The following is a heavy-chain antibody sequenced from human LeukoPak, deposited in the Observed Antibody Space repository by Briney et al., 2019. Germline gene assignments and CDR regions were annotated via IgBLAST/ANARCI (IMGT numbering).Heavy chain of an antibody. Sequence: SETLSLTCTVSGGSISSGGYYWGWIRQPPGKGLEWIGSIYYSGSTYYNPSLKSRVTISVDTSKNQFSLKLSSVTAADTAVYYCARGIEYYDSSGYRYFDYWGQGTLVTVSS. CDR2: IYYSGST. V-gene: IGHV4-39*07. J-gene: IGHJ4*02. CDR1: GGSISSGGYY. CDR3: ARGIEYYDSSGYRYFDY. D-gene: IGHD3-22*01.